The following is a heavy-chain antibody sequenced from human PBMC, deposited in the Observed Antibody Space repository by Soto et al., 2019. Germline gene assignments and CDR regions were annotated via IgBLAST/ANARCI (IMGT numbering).Heavy chain of an antibody. CDR3: AKPRFLEWLSLRGYFDY. V-gene: IGHV3-23*01. D-gene: IGHD3-3*01. CDR2: ISGSGGST. Sequence: GGSLRLSCAASGFTFSSYAMSWVRQAPGKGLEWVSAISGSGGSTYYADSVKGRFTISRDNSKNTLYLQMNSLRAEDTAVYYCAKPRFLEWLSLRGYFDYWGQGTLVTVSS. CDR1: GFTFSSYA. J-gene: IGHJ4*02.